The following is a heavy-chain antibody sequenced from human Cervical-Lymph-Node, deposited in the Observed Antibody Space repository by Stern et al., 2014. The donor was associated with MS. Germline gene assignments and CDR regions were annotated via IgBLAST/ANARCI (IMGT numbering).Heavy chain of an antibody. D-gene: IGHD2-2*01. Sequence: VQLVESGPGLVKPSQTLSLTCTVSGGSISSDNYYWTWIRPHPGKGLEWVGAIYYSGTTSYNPPLKSRVSITVDTSQNLFSLRLSSVTAADTAVYYCARDHFTTSLDVWGHGTTVTVS. V-gene: IGHV4-31*03. CDR2: IYYSGTT. CDR3: ARDHFTTSLDV. J-gene: IGHJ6*02. CDR1: GGSISSDNYY.